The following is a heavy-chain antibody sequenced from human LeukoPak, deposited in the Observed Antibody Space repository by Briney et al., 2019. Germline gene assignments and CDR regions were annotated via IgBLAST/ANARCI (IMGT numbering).Heavy chain of an antibody. CDR1: GFTFSSYA. CDR2: ISGSGGST. D-gene: IGHD3-16*01. Sequence: PGGSLRLSCAASGFTFSSYAMSWVRQAPGKGLEWVSAISGSGGSTYYADSVKGRVTISRDNSENTLYLQMNSLRAEDTAGYYCASAPWGMITLGITWGQGTLVTVSS. J-gene: IGHJ5*02. CDR3: ASAPWGMITLGIT. V-gene: IGHV3-23*01.